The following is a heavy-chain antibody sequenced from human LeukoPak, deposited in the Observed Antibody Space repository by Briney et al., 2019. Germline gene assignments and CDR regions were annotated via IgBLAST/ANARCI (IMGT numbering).Heavy chain of an antibody. CDR1: GFNFRNYG. V-gene: IGHV3-30*03. CDR2: TSHDGSNK. J-gene: IGHJ4*02. CDR3: ARGAYSFGY. Sequence: GGSLRPSCTASGFNFRNYGMHWVRQAPGKGLQWVAVTSHDGSNKYYADSVKGRFTISRDNAKNSLYLQMNSLRAEDTAVYYCARGAYSFGYWGQGTLVTVSS. D-gene: IGHD5-18*01.